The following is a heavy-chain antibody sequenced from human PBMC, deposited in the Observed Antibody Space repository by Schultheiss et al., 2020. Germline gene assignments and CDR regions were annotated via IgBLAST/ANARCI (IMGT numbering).Heavy chain of an antibody. J-gene: IGHJ3*02. Sequence: SETLSLTCTVSGGSISSGGYYWSWIRQHPGKGLEWIGYIYYSGSTYYNPSLKSRVTISVDTSKNQFSLKLSSVTAADTAVYYCARDVDGSGPGAFDIWGQGTMVTVSS. D-gene: IGHD2-15*01. CDR1: GGSISSGGYY. CDR2: IYYSGST. CDR3: ARDVDGSGPGAFDI. V-gene: IGHV4-31*03.